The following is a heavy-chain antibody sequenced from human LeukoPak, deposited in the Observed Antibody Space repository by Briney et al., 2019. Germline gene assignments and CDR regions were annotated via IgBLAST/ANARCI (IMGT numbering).Heavy chain of an antibody. CDR3: ARVLGLAVAGPQDY. D-gene: IGHD6-19*01. CDR2: IYYSGST. J-gene: IGHJ4*02. V-gene: IGHV4-39*01. Sequence: SETLSLTCTVSGASISSSSYYWVWIRQPPGKGLEWIGNIYYSGSTYYNVSLKSRVTISVDTSKNPFSLKLSSMTAADTAVYFCARVLGLAVAGPQDYWGQGTLVTVSS. CDR1: GASISSSSYY.